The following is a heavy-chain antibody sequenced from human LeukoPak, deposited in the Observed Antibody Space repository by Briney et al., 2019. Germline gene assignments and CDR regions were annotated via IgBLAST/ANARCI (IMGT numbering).Heavy chain of an antibody. D-gene: IGHD5-24*01. CDR1: GFCFSRYW. CDR3: ERLKDNVTKFDY. J-gene: IGHJ4*02. CDR2: INQDVSRV. Sequence: PGRSLRLSCAGSGFCFSRYWMAWVRQDPRDGLELAASINQDVSRVHYVDSVKGRFTISRDNTQSSLFLQLTSVRVEDTAVSFRERLKDNVTKFDYWGQGTLVTVP. V-gene: IGHV3-7*01.